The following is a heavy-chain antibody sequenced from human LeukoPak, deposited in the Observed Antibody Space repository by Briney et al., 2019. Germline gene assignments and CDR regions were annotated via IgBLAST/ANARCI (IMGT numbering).Heavy chain of an antibody. D-gene: IGHD5-18*01. Sequence: GRSLRLSCAASGFTFSSYGMHWVRQAPGKGLEWVAVISYDGSNKYYADSVKGRFTISRDNSKNTLYLQMNSLRAEDTAVYYCAKDEYSYGYGYWGQGTLVTVSS. CDR3: AKDEYSYGYGY. J-gene: IGHJ4*02. CDR1: GFTFSSYG. V-gene: IGHV3-30*18. CDR2: ISYDGSNK.